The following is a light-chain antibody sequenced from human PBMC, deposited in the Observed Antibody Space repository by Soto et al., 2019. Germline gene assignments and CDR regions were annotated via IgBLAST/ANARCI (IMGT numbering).Light chain of an antibody. CDR1: QSVSSY. J-gene: IGKJ1*01. CDR2: DAS. Sequence: PGERATLSCRASQSVSSYLAWYQQKPGQAPRLLIYDASNRATGIPARFSGSGSGTDFTLTISSLEPEDFAVYYCQQRSTWTFGQGTKVEIK. V-gene: IGKV3-11*01. CDR3: QQRSTWT.